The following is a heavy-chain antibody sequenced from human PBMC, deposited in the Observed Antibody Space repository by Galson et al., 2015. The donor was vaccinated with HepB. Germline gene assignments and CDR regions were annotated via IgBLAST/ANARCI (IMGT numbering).Heavy chain of an antibody. D-gene: IGHD2-2*01. CDR3: AREGPYCSSTSCYAGYGDY. J-gene: IGHJ4*02. CDR1: GFTFSSYS. CDR2: ISSSSSYI. Sequence: SLRLSCAASGFTFSSYSMNWVRQAPGKGLEWVSSISSSSSYIYYADSVKGRFTISRDNAKNSLYLQMNSLRAEDTAVYYCAREGPYCSSTSCYAGYGDYWGQGTLVTVSS. V-gene: IGHV3-21*01.